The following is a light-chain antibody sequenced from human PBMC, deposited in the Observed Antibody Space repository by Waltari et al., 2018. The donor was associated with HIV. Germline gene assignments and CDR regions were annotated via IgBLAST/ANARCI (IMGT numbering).Light chain of an antibody. J-gene: IGLJ3*02. Sequence: QSALTQPRSVSGSPGQSVTISFSGTFRDVGGYHFFSWYQQHSGKAPKLVIFDVNKRPSGVPDRFSGSKSGNTASLTVSGLQAEDEADYFCCSYAGSFTLLFGGGTNLAVL. V-gene: IGLV2-11*01. CDR1: FRDVGGYHF. CDR2: DVN. CDR3: CSYAGSFTLL.